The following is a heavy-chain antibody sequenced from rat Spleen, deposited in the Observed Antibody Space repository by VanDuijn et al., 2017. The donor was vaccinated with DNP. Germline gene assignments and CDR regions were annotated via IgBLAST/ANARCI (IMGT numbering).Heavy chain of an antibody. CDR2: IRSGGSA. CDR3: SRAVVD. J-gene: IGHJ2*01. D-gene: IGHD1-1*01. Sequence: QVQLKESGPGLVQPSQTLSLTCTVSGFSLTDYNVHWVRQPPGKGLEWMGRIRSGGSADYNSALKSRLYISRDTSESQVFLKMDSLQTEDTAIYFCSRAVVDWGQGVVVTVSS. V-gene: IGHV2-19*01. CDR1: GFSLTDYN.